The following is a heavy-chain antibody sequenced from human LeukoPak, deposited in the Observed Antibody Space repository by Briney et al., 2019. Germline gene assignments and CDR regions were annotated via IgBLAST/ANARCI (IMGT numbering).Heavy chain of an antibody. CDR1: GFTFSSYA. D-gene: IGHD6-19*01. CDR2: ISGSGGST. V-gene: IGHV3-23*01. J-gene: IGHJ6*02. CDR3: AKDVSSGFGRYYYYYGMDV. Sequence: GGSLRLSCAASGFTFSSYAMSWVRQAPGKGLEWVSAISGSGGSTYYADSVKGRFTISRDNSKNTLYLQMNSLRAEDTAVHYCAKDVSSGFGRYYYYYGMDVWGQGTTVTVSS.